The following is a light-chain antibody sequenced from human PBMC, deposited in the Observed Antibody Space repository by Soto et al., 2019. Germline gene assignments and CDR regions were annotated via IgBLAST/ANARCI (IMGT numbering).Light chain of an antibody. CDR2: GAS. Sequence: EIVLTQSPGTLSLSPGEGATLSCRASQSISSNLAWYLQKVGQAPRLLIYGASTRAPGISARFSGSGSGTEFTLTISSLQSEDFAIYYCQQYNNWSWTFGQGTKVDIK. J-gene: IGKJ1*01. V-gene: IGKV3-15*01. CDR3: QQYNNWSWT. CDR1: QSISSN.